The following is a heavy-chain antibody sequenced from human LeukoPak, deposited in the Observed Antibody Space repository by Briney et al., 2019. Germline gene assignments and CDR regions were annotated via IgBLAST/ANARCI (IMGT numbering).Heavy chain of an antibody. CDR3: ARESSQSPYSSSYPPSMDV. CDR2: ISSSSSTI. CDR1: GFTFSSYS. D-gene: IGHD6-13*01. V-gene: IGHV3-48*04. Sequence: GGSLRLSCAASGFTFSSYSLNWVRQAPGKGLEWVSYISSSSSTIYYADSVKGRFTISRDNAKNSLYLQMNSLRAEDTAVYYCARESSQSPYSSSYPPSMDVWGQGTTVTVSS. J-gene: IGHJ6*02.